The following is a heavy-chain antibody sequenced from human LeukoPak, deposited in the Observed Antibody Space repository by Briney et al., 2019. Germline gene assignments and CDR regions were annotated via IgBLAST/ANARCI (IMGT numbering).Heavy chain of an antibody. CDR3: AFYYYGTRRFDP. CDR2: IKSKTDGGTT. Sequence: GSLRLSCAASGFTFSNAWMSWVRQAPGKGLEWVGRIKSKTDGGTTDYAAPVKGRFTISRDDSENTLYLQMNSLKTEDTAVYYCAFYYYGTRRFDPWGQGTLVTVSS. CDR1: GFTFSNAW. V-gene: IGHV3-15*01. D-gene: IGHD3-10*01. J-gene: IGHJ5*02.